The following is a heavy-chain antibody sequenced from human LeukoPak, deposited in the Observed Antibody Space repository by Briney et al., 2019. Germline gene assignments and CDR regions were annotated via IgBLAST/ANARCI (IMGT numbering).Heavy chain of an antibody. CDR1: GGSISSSSYY. CDR3: ARIIYSSSWPVYYYYYYYMDV. Sequence: PSETLSLTCTVSGGSISSSSYYWGWIRQPPGKGLEWIGSIYYSGSTYYNPSLKSRVTISVDTSKNQFSLKLSSVTAADTAVYYCARIIYSSSWPVYYYYYYYMDVWGKGTTVTVSS. V-gene: IGHV4-39*07. D-gene: IGHD6-13*01. J-gene: IGHJ6*03. CDR2: IYYSGST.